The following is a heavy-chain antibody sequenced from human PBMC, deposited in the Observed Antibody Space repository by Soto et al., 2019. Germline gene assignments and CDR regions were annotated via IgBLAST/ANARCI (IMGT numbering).Heavy chain of an antibody. Sequence: QVQLVQSGAEVKKPGASVKVSCKASGYTFTSYAMHWVRQAPGQRLEWMGWINAGNGNTKYSQKFQGRVTITRDTSASTASMELSSLRSEDTAVYYCARSGNKYSWFDPWGQGTLVTVSS. CDR3: ARSGNKYSWFDP. D-gene: IGHD6-6*01. CDR1: GYTFTSYA. CDR2: INAGNGNT. J-gene: IGHJ5*02. V-gene: IGHV1-3*01.